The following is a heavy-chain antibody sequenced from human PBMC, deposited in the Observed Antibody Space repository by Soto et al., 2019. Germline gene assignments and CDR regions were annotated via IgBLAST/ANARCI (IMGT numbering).Heavy chain of an antibody. J-gene: IGHJ1*01. CDR2: IIPIFGTA. CDR3: ARDDDCISTSCYQITEYFQQ. D-gene: IGHD2-2*01. CDR1: GGTFSSYA. Sequence: QVQLVQSGAEVKKPGSSVKVSCKASGGTFSSYAISWVRQAPGQGLEWMGGIIPIFGTANYAQKFQGRVTITAGESTSTAYMELSSLRSEDTAVYYCARDDDCISTSCYQITEYFQQWGQGTLVTVSS. V-gene: IGHV1-69*12.